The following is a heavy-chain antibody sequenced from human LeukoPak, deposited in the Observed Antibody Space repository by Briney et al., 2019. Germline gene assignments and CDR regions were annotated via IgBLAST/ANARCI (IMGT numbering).Heavy chain of an antibody. CDR3: ARSIVVPAAILGNAFDI. CDR2: IYSGGST. V-gene: IGHV3-66*02. D-gene: IGHD2-2*02. Sequence: GGSLRLSCAASGFTVRSNYMSWVRQAPGKGLEWVSVIYSGGSTYYADSVKGRFTISRDNSKNTLYLQMNSLRAEDTAVYYCARSIVVPAAILGNAFDIWGQGTMVTVSS. CDR1: GFTVRSNY. J-gene: IGHJ3*02.